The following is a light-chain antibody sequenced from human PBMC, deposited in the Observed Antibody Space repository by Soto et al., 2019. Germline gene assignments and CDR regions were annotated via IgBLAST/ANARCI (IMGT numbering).Light chain of an antibody. V-gene: IGKV3-11*01. CDR3: QPYNNWPLT. Sequence: IVLTQSPATLSVSPGETATLSCRASENINTYLAWYQQKPGQAPKLLIYDASNRATGIPARFSASGSGTDFTLTISSLESEDFAVYYCQPYNNWPLTFGGGTKVEIK. CDR1: ENINTY. CDR2: DAS. J-gene: IGKJ4*01.